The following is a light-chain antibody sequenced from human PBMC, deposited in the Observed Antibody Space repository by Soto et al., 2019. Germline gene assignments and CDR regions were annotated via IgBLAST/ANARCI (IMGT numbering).Light chain of an antibody. Sequence: EIVVTQSPSTLSLSNGERATLSCRASQSLSSNYLAWHQQKTGQAPRLLIYGASSRATGIPDRFSGSGSGTDFTLTITRLEPEDFAVYYCQQYDTSPRTFGQGTKVDI. CDR2: GAS. J-gene: IGKJ1*01. CDR3: QQYDTSPRT. V-gene: IGKV3-20*01. CDR1: QSLSSNY.